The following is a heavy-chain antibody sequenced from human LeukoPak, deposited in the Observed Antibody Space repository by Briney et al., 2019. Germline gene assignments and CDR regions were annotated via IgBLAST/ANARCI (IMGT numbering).Heavy chain of an antibody. J-gene: IGHJ4*02. CDR2: FDPEDGEK. CDR1: GYSLTELS. CDR3: ATAVGYYDRSGYPADY. Sequence: HGASVKVSCKVSGYSLTELSMHWVRQAPGKGLGWMGGFDPEDGEKIYAQKFQGRVTMTQGTSSDTAYMELSSLRSEDTAVYYCATAVGYYDRSGYPADYWGQGTLVTVSS. V-gene: IGHV1-24*01. D-gene: IGHD3-22*01.